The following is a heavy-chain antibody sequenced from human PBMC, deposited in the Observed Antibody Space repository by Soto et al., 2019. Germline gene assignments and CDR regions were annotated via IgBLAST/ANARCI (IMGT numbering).Heavy chain of an antibody. Sequence: GGSLRLSCAATGLTVSSNYMSWVRQAPGKGLEWVSVIYTSGLTYYADSVKGRFTISRDTSKNTLFLQMNSLRAEDRAVYYCARATQGYCSGGRCSSGGFFDYWGQGTLVTVSS. V-gene: IGHV3-66*01. CDR1: GLTVSSNY. CDR3: ARATQGYCSGGRCSSGGFFDY. CDR2: IYTSGLT. D-gene: IGHD2-15*01. J-gene: IGHJ4*02.